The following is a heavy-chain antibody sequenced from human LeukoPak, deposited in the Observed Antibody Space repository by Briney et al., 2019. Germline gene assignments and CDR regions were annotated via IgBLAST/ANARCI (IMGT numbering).Heavy chain of an antibody. J-gene: IGHJ3*02. CDR3: ARGPSNWDAFDI. Sequence: GASVKVSCKASGYTFTGYYIHWVRQAPGQGLEWMEWMNPNSGNTGYAQKFQGRVTMTRNTSISTAYMELSSLRSEDTAVYYCARGPSNWDAFDIWGQGTMVTVSS. CDR2: MNPNSGNT. CDR1: GYTFTGYY. V-gene: IGHV1-8*02. D-gene: IGHD1-20*01.